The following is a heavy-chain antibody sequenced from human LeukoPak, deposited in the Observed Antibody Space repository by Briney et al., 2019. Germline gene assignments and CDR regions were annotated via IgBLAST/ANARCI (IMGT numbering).Heavy chain of an antibody. CDR2: VNRDGSET. CDR1: GFILSNHW. J-gene: IGHJ6*02. CDR3: ARNNGMDV. Sequence: GGSLRLSCAASGFILSNHWMTWVRQVPGRGPEWVANVNRDGSETYYLDSVKGRFTISKDNAKNSLYLQMNSLRAEDTALYHCARNNGMDVWGQGTTVIVSS. V-gene: IGHV3-7*03.